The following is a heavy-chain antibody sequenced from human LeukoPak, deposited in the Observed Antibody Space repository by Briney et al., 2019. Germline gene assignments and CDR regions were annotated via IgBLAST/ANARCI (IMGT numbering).Heavy chain of an antibody. CDR1: GGSISSSSYY. Sequence: SETLSLTCTVSGGSISSSSYYWGWIRQPPGKGLEWIGNIYFPGNTYCNPSLKSRVTIFVDTSKSQFSLKLSPVTAADTAVYYCARFRRDGYNYFDYWGQGTLVTVSS. J-gene: IGHJ4*02. V-gene: IGHV4-39*01. CDR3: ARFRRDGYNYFDY. D-gene: IGHD5-24*01. CDR2: IYFPGNT.